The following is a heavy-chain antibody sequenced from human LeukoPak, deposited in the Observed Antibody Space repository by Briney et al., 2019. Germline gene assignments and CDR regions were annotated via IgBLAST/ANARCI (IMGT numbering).Heavy chain of an antibody. J-gene: IGHJ4*02. V-gene: IGHV3-23*01. CDR3: AKIPGDSFFDV. CDR1: GFSFSSFS. Sequence: GGSLRLSCVGTGFSFSSFSMNWVRQAPGKGLEWGATISGSGTYYLDSVKGRFTISRDDFRSTVYLQMNSLRADDTALYYCAKIPGDSFFDVWGQGTLVTVSS. D-gene: IGHD2-21*01. CDR2: ISGSGT.